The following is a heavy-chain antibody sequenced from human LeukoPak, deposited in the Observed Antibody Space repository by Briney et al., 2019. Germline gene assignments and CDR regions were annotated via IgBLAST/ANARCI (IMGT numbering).Heavy chain of an antibody. CDR2: ISPNTGVT. CDR1: GYTFTDFY. D-gene: IGHD2-2*03. CDR3: ARHGYCGNPRCYPDYYYIDV. J-gene: IGHJ6*03. V-gene: IGHV1-2*02. Sequence: ASVKVSCKASGYTFTDFYIHWVRQAPGHGLEWMGWISPNTGVTNYAQRFQGRVTMTRDTSITTTYLELRGLTSDDTAVYYCARHGYCGNPRCYPDYYYIDVWGEGTKVTVSS.